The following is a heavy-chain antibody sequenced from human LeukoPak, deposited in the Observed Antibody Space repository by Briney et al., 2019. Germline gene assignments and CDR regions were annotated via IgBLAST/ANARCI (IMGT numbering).Heavy chain of an antibody. J-gene: IGHJ4*02. V-gene: IGHV3-7*01. CDR1: GFTFSNYW. Sequence: GGSLRLSCAASGFTFSNYWVSWVRQAPGKGLEWVANIKEDGSEKHYVDSVKGRFTISRDNAKNSRYLQMNSLRAEDTAVYYCCLGGFWSGPFDHWGQGTLVTVSS. D-gene: IGHD3-3*01. CDR2: IKEDGSEK. CDR3: CLGGFWSGPFDH.